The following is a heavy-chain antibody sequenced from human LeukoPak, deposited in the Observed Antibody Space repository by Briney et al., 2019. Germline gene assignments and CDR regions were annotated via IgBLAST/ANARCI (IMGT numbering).Heavy chain of an antibody. V-gene: IGHV4-34*01. CDR1: SGFFSGYY. D-gene: IGHD1-14*01. Sequence: SETLSLTCAVYSGFFSGYYWTWIRQSPGKGLEWIGETDHSGSTIYNPSLKSRVAISVDTSKNQFSLHLSSVTAADTSIYYCAIMAAFGIPRGYYYVDVWGKGTTVTVSS. CDR2: TDHSGST. CDR3: AIMAAFGIPRGYYYVDV. J-gene: IGHJ6*03.